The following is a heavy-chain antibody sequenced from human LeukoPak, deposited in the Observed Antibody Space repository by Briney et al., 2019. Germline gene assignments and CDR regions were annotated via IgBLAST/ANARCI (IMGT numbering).Heavy chain of an antibody. D-gene: IGHD3-3*01. J-gene: IGHJ4*02. CDR1: GGTFSSYA. CDR2: IIPIFGTA. V-gene: IGHV1-69*05. Sequence: ASVKVSCKASGGTFSSYAISWVRQAPGQGLEWMGRIIPIFGTANYAQKFQGRVTITTDESTSTAYMELSSLRSEDTAVYYCALLLEWSDQWGIDNWGQGTLVTVSS. CDR3: ALLLEWSDQWGIDN.